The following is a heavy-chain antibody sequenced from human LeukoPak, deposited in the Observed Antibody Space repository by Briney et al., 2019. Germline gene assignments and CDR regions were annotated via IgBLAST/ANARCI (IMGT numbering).Heavy chain of an antibody. CDR2: INPNSGGT. V-gene: IGHV1-2*04. D-gene: IGHD3-9*01. J-gene: IGHJ4*02. Sequence: ASVKVSCKASGYTFTGYYMHWVRQAPGQGLEWMGWINPNSGGTNYAQKFQGWVTMTRDTSISTAYMELSRLRSDDTAVYYCARQYYDILTGYYNFDYCGQGTLVTVSS. CDR3: ARQYYDILTGYYNFDY. CDR1: GYTFTGYY.